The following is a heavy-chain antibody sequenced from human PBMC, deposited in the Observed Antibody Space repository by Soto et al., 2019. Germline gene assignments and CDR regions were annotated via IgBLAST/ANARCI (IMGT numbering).Heavy chain of an antibody. CDR3: AASYYYDSSGYFDLDY. V-gene: IGHV1-58*01. D-gene: IGHD3-22*01. CDR2: IVVGSGKT. J-gene: IGHJ4*02. Sequence: SVKVSCKTSGFTFSKFAVQWVRQARGQGPEWIGWIVVGSGKTDYAQKFRERVTMTRDMSTTTAYLELSSLKSEDTAVYYCAASYYYDSSGYFDLDYWGQGTQVTVSS. CDR1: GFTFSKFA.